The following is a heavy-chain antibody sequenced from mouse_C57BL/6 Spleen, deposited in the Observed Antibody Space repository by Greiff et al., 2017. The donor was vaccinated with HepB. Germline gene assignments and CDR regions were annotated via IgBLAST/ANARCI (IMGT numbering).Heavy chain of an antibody. CDR3: ARWDDAQEYFDV. CDR2: INPNNGGT. J-gene: IGHJ1*03. V-gene: IGHV1-18*01. D-gene: IGHD2-3*01. Sequence: EVQLQQSGPELVKPGASVKIPCKASGYTFTDYNMDWVKQSHGKSLEWIGDINPNNGGTIYNQKFKGKATLTVDKSSSTAYMELRSLTSEDTAVYYCARWDDAQEYFDVWGTGTTVTVSS. CDR1: GYTFTDYN.